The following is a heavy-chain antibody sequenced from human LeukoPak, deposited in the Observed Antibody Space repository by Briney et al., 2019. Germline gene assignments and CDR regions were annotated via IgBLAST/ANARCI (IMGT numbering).Heavy chain of an antibody. CDR2: ISSSSSYI. Sequence: PGGSLRLSCAASGFTFSSYSMNWVRQAPGKELKWVSSISSSSSYIYYADSVKGRFTISRDNAKNSLYLQMNSLRAEDTAVYYCARIGSFDAFDIWGQGTMVTVSS. D-gene: IGHD1-26*01. CDR3: ARIGSFDAFDI. J-gene: IGHJ3*02. V-gene: IGHV3-21*01. CDR1: GFTFSSYS.